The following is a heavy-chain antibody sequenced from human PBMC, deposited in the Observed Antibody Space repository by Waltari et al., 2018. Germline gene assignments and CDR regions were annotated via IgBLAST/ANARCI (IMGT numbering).Heavy chain of an antibody. J-gene: IGHJ3*02. V-gene: IGHV1-69*04. Sequence: QVQLVQSGAEVKKPGSSVKVSCKATGGTFSSYALSWVRQAPGQGLEWMGRIIPILGIANYAQKFQGRVTITADKSTSTAYMELSSLRSEDTAVYYCARVKDGSAFDIWGQGTMVTVSS. CDR3: ARVKDGSAFDI. CDR1: GGTFSSYA. D-gene: IGHD1-26*01. CDR2: IIPILGIA.